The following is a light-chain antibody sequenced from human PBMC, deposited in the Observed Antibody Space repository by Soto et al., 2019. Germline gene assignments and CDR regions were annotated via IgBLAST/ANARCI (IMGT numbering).Light chain of an antibody. V-gene: IGKV3-11*01. CDR3: QQRSNWPPFT. CDR2: DAS. Sequence: EIVLTQSPATLSLSPGERATLSCRASQSVSSYLAWYQQKPGQAPRLLIYDASNSATGIPARFSGSGSGTDLTLTISSLEPEDFAVYYCQQRSNWPPFTFGPGTKVDIK. J-gene: IGKJ3*01. CDR1: QSVSSY.